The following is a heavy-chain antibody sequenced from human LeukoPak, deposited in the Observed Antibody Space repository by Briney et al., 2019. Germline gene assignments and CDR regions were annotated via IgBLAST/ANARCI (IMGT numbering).Heavy chain of an antibody. V-gene: IGHV4-38-2*02. CDR3: ASGPQQGTQVGAWLSFDY. CDR1: GYSISSGYY. Sequence: SETLSLTCTVSGYSISSGYYWGWIRQPPGKGLEWIGSIYHSGSTYYNPSLKSRVTISVDTSKNQFSLKLSSVTAADTAVYYCASGPQQGTQVGAWLSFDYWGQGTLVTVSS. J-gene: IGHJ4*02. D-gene: IGHD6-19*01. CDR2: IYHSGST.